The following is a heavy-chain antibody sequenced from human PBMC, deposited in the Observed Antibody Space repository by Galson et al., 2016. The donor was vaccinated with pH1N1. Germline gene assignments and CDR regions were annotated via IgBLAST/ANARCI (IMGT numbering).Heavy chain of an antibody. CDR2: ITPAFGTA. Sequence: SVKVSCKASGDTFRTHTFNWVRQAPGQGLEWMGRITPAFGTADYAQKFQGRVAVTADKSTSTVYMEMLSLKSDDTAVYYCVRGGQLVRYIDFWGQGTLVVVSS. V-gene: IGHV1-69*08. CDR1: GDTFRTHT. CDR3: VRGGQLVRYIDF. D-gene: IGHD6-6*01. J-gene: IGHJ4*02.